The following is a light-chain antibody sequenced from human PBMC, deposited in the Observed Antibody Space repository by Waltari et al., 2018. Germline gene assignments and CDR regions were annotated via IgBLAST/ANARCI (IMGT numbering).Light chain of an antibody. V-gene: IGLV2-14*01. Sequence: PSGISDRFSGSKSGNTASLTISGLQADDEADYYCASYTADSTYVFGSGTTVTV. CDR3: ASYTADSTYV. J-gene: IGLJ1*01.